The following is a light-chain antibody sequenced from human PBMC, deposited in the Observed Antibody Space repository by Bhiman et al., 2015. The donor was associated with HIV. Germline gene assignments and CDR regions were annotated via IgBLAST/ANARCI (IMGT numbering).Light chain of an antibody. CDR1: TSNIGNYF. CDR3: QSYDSSLSAVV. V-gene: IGLV1-51*01. J-gene: IGLJ2*01. Sequence: QSVLAQPPSVSAAPGQKVTISCSGRTSNIGNYFVSWYQQFPGTAPRLLIYDNDQRPSGIPDRFSGSKSGTSASLAITGLQAEDEADYYCQSYDSSLSAVVFGGGTKLTVL. CDR2: DND.